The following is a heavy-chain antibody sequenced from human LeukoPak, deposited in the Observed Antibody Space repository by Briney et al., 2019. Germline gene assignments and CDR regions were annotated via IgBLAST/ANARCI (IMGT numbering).Heavy chain of an antibody. Sequence: ASVTLSFTASGATFTIYAISWVRQPPGQGNEWMGGIIPIFGTANYAQKFQGRVTITADKPTSTAYMELSSLRSEDTAVYYCARDRGCSSTSCSFDYWGQGTLVTVSS. V-gene: IGHV1-69*06. J-gene: IGHJ4*02. D-gene: IGHD2-2*01. CDR1: GATFTIYA. CDR3: ARDRGCSSTSCSFDY. CDR2: IIPIFGTA.